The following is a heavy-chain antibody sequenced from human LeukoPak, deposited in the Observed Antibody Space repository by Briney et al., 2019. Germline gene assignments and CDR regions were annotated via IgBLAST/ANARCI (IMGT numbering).Heavy chain of an antibody. J-gene: IGHJ3*01. V-gene: IGHV3-74*01. CDR1: GFTFSSYW. CDR3: ARDYGDAFDL. Sequence: PGGSLRLSCAASGFTFSSYWMHWVRQAPGKGLVWVSHINSDGGSTTYADSVEGRFTISRDNAKNTLYLQMNSLRAGDTAVYSCARDYGDAFDLWGQGTMVTVSS. D-gene: IGHD3-16*01. CDR2: INSDGGST.